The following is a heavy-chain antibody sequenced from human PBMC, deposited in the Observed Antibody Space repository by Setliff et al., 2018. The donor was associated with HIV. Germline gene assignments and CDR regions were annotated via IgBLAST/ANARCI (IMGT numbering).Heavy chain of an antibody. D-gene: IGHD6-19*01. Sequence: SETLSLTCTVSGDFFSSDYYWGWIRQSPGKGLEWIGSFYETGYTYYNPSLKSRVTISVDRSKNQFSLKLSSVTAADTAVYYCARGGSSGGYAWFDPWGQGTLDTVSS. CDR3: ARGGSSGGYAWFDP. CDR1: GDFFSSDYY. CDR2: FYETGYT. J-gene: IGHJ5*02. V-gene: IGHV4-38-2*02.